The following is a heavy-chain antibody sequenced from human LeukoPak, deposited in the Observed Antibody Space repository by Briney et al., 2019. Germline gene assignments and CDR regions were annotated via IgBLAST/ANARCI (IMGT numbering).Heavy chain of an antibody. CDR1: GFTFSSYA. Sequence: PGRSLRLSCAASGFTFSSYAMHWVRQAPGKGLEWVAVISYDGSNKYYADSVKGRFTISRDNSKNTLYLQMNSLRAEDTAVYYCAREGELSTYYYGSGSYYGFDYWGQGTLVTVSS. CDR3: AREGELSTYYYGSGSYYGFDY. J-gene: IGHJ4*02. D-gene: IGHD3-10*01. CDR2: ISYDGSNK. V-gene: IGHV3-30*01.